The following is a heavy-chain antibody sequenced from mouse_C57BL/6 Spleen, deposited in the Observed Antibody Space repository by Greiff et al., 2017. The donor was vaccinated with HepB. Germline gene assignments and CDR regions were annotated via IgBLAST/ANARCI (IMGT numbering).Heavy chain of an antibody. J-gene: IGHJ2*01. CDR2: ISDGGSYT. V-gene: IGHV5-4*01. D-gene: IGHD1-1*01. CDR3: ARDRDYYGSSPYFDY. Sequence: VQLKESGGGLVKPGGSLKLSCAASGFTFSSYAMSWVRQTPEKRLEWVATISDGGSYTYYPDNVKGRFTISRDNAKNNLYLQMSHLKSEDTAMYYCARDRDYYGSSPYFDYWGQGTTLTVSS. CDR1: GFTFSSYA.